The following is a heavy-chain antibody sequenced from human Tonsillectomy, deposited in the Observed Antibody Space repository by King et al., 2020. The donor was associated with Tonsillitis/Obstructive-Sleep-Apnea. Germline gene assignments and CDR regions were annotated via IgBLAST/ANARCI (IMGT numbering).Heavy chain of an antibody. J-gene: IGHJ3*02. CDR3: ALGGVSDAFDI. CDR1: GYTFTGSS. Sequence: SVASVPPPGASVKVSCTASGYTFTGSSMHWVRQAPGQGLEWMGWINPNSGGTNYAQKFQGRVTMTRDTSISPAYMELSRLRSDDTAVYYCALGGVSDAFDIWGQGTMVTVSS. D-gene: IGHD2-8*01. CDR2: INPNSGGT. V-gene: IGHV1-2*02.